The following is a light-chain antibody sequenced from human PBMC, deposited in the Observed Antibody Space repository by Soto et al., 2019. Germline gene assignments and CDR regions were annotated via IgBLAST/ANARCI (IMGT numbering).Light chain of an antibody. CDR2: GAS. V-gene: IGKV3D-20*02. CDR3: QQRSNWPPGIT. CDR1: QSVSSNY. Sequence: EIVFTQYPGTLSLSPGERATLSCRASQSVSSNYLAWYQQKPGQAPRLLVCGASSTATGIPDRFSGSGSGTDFTLTISRLEPEDFAVYYCQQRSNWPPGITFGQGTRLEIK. J-gene: IGKJ5*01.